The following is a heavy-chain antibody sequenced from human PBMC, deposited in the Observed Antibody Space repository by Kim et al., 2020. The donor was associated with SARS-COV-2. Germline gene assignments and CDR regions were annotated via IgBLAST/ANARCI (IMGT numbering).Heavy chain of an antibody. D-gene: IGHD6-19*01. J-gene: IGHJ4*02. Sequence: GGSRRGSCAACGFSCCCWAMTWVRASAVGGRAWVSAIRGSGGSKYYADSVKGRFTISRDNSKNTLYLQMNSLRAEDTAVYYCARDGTLGIYSSGNFDYWGQGTLVTVSS. CDR3: ARDGTLGIYSSGNFDY. CDR2: IRGSGGSK. V-gene: IGHV3-23*01. CDR1: GFSCCCWA.